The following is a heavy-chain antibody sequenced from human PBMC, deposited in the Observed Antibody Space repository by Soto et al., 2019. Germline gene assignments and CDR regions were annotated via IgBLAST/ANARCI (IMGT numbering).Heavy chain of an antibody. CDR1: GFSLSTSGVG. V-gene: IGHV2-5*02. J-gene: IGHJ5*02. CDR2: IYWDDDK. Sequence: QITLKESGPTLVKPTQTLTLTCTFSGFSLSTSGVGVGWIRQPPGKALEWLALIYWDDDKRYSPSLKSRLTITKDTSKNQVVLTMTNMDPVDTATYYCALTYYGSGRYYNVRWFDPWGQGTLVTVSS. CDR3: ALTYYGSGRYYNVRWFDP. D-gene: IGHD3-10*01.